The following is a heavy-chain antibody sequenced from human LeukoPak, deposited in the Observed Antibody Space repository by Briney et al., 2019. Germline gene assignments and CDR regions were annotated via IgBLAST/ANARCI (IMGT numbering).Heavy chain of an antibody. D-gene: IGHD3-3*01. V-gene: IGHV3-23*01. CDR2: ISGSGGST. CDR3: AKGDRGLDFWSGLDAFDI. Sequence: SGGSLRLSCAASGFTFRKYWLHWVRHAPGKGLEWVSAISGSGGSTYYADSVKGRFTISRDNSKNTLYLQMNSLRAEDTAVYYCAKGDRGLDFWSGLDAFDIWGQGTMVTVSS. J-gene: IGHJ3*02. CDR1: GFTFRKYW.